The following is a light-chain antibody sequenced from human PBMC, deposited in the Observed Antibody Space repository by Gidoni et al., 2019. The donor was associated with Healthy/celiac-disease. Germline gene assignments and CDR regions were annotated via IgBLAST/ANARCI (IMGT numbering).Light chain of an antibody. V-gene: IGKV1-39*01. Sequence: IQMTQSPSSLSDYVGDRVTITCRASQSISSYLNWYQQKPGNAPQLLIYATASLQSGVPSRVSGSGSGTDFTLTISSLQPEDFATYYCQQSYSTLTFGGGTKVEIK. CDR3: QQSYSTLT. CDR2: ATA. J-gene: IGKJ4*02. CDR1: QSISSY.